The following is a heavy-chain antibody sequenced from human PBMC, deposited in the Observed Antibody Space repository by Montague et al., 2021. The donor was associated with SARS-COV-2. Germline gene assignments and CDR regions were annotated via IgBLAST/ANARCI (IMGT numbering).Heavy chain of an antibody. CDR3: ARGRIEVSMMVVVLTEAFYYMDV. CDR2: INNSGST. D-gene: IGHD3-22*01. Sequence: SETLSLTCAVSGGSFSGHYWSWIRQPPGKGLEWIGEINNSGSTNYNPSLKSRVTISVDTSKNQFSLKLHSVTAADTAVYYCARGRIEVSMMVVVLTEAFYYMDVWGQGTTVTVSS. CDR1: GGSFSGHY. V-gene: IGHV4-34*01. J-gene: IGHJ6*03.